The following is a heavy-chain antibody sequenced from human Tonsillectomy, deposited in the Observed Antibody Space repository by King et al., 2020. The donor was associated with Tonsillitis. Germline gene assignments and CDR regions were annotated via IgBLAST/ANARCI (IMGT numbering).Heavy chain of an antibody. J-gene: IGHJ4*02. V-gene: IGHV3-23*04. CDR2: ISASGDFT. CDR1: GFTFSSHA. CDR3: AKVWWVGDSLYIGPFDF. Sequence: VQLVESGGGLVQPGGSLRLSCGVSGFTFSSHAMSWVRQAPGKGLEWVSAISASGDFTNYADSVKGRFTVSRDNSKNMLRLQMDSLRADDTAVYYCAKVWWVGDSLYIGPFDFWGQGTLVTVSS. D-gene: IGHD3-10*01.